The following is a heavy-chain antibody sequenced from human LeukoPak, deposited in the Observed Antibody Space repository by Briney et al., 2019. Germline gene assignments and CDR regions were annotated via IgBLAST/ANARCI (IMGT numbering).Heavy chain of an antibody. CDR3: ARGEYYDSSGYYY. D-gene: IGHD3-22*01. V-gene: IGHV4-34*01. CDR1: GGSFSGYY. Sequence: SETLSLTCAVYGGSFSGYYWSWIRQPPGKGLEWIGEINHSGSTNYNPSLKSRVTISADTSKNQFSLKLSSVTAADTAVYYCARGEYYDSSGYYYWGQGTLVTVSS. J-gene: IGHJ4*02. CDR2: INHSGST.